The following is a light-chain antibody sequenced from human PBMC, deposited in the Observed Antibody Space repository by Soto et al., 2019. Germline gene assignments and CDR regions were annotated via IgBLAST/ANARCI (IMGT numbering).Light chain of an antibody. Sequence: QMTQSPYSLSGSAGERVVIICRASHSINNYLNWYQQKPGEAPKLLIYTTSNLQTGVPSSFSGSGSETDFTLTITSLQPEDFATYYCHQSFRTPYTFGQGTRLEIK. CDR1: HSINNY. V-gene: IGKV1-39*01. CDR2: TTS. CDR3: HQSFRTPYT. J-gene: IGKJ5*01.